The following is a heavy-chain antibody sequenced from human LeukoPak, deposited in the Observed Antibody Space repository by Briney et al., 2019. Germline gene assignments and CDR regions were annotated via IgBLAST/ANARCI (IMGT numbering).Heavy chain of an antibody. J-gene: IGHJ5*02. D-gene: IGHD6-13*01. CDR3: ARGSTRIAAAGTRKNWFDP. Sequence: RASVKVSCKASGYAFTGYYMHWVRQAPGQGLEWMGWINPNSGGTNYAQKFQGRVTMTRDTSISTAYMELSRLRSDDTAVYYCARGSTRIAAAGTRKNWFDPWGQGTLVTVPS. V-gene: IGHV1-2*02. CDR2: INPNSGGT. CDR1: GYAFTGYY.